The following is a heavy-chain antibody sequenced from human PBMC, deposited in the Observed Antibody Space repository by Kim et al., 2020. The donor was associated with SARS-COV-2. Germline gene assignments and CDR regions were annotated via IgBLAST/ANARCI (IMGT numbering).Heavy chain of an antibody. CDR1: GFTFSSYA. J-gene: IGHJ6*02. D-gene: IGHD6-13*01. CDR3: ANGGYSSSWDYYGMDV. CDR2: ISGNGGST. V-gene: IGHV3-23*01. Sequence: GGSLRLSCAASGFTFSSYAMSWVRQAPGKGLEWVAAISGNGGSTYYADSVKGRFTISRDNSKNTLYLQMNSLRAEDTAVYYCANGGYSSSWDYYGMDVWGQGTTVTVSS.